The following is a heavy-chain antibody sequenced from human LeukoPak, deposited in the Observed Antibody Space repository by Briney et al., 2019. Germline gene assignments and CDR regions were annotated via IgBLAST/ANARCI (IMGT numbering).Heavy chain of an antibody. CDR2: IRYDGSNK. CDR1: GFTFSSYG. D-gene: IGHD2-8*01. Sequence: GGSLRLSCAASGFTFSSYGMHWVRQAPGKGLEWLAFIRYDGSNKYYAESVKGRFSISRDNSKNTLYLQMNSLRAEDTAVYYCAKDRMVYATYFDYWGQGTLVTVSS. V-gene: IGHV3-30*02. CDR3: AKDRMVYATYFDY. J-gene: IGHJ4*02.